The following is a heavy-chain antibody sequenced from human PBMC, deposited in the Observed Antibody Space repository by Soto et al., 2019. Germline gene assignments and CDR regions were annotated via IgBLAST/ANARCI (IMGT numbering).Heavy chain of an antibody. CDR1: GFTFSSYG. CDR3: ARGIAVAVLDY. D-gene: IGHD6-19*01. J-gene: IGHJ4*02. CDR2: ISYDGSNK. V-gene: IGHV3-30*03. Sequence: GGSLRLSCAASGFTFSSYGMHWVRQAPGKGLEWVAVISYDGSNKYYADSVKGRFTISRDNSKNTLYLQMNSLRAEDTAVYYCARGIAVAVLDYWGQGTLVTVSS.